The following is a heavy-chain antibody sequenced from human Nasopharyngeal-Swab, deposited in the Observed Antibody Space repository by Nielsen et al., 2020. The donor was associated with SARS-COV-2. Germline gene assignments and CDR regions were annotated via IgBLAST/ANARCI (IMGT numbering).Heavy chain of an antibody. CDR3: ARDYYDSSGYYKVVGAFDI. D-gene: IGHD3-22*01. CDR1: GFTFSSYS. J-gene: IGHJ3*02. Sequence: GESLKISCAASGFTFSSYSMNWVRQAPGKGLEWVSYISSSSSTIYYADSVKGRFTISRDNSKNTLYLQMNSLRAEDTAVYYCARDYYDSSGYYKVVGAFDIWGQGTMVTVSS. V-gene: IGHV3-48*01. CDR2: ISSSSSTI.